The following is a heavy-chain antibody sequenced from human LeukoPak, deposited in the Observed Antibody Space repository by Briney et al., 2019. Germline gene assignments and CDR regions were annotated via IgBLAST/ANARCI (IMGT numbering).Heavy chain of an antibody. CDR1: GFTFSSYA. V-gene: IGHV3-23*01. CDR2: ISGSGGST. J-gene: IGHJ1*01. D-gene: IGHD5/OR15-5a*01. CDR3: AKLPHSIYEKYFQH. Sequence: SRGSLRLSCAASGFTFSSYAMSWVRQAPGKGLEWVSAISGSGGSTYYADSVKGRFTISRDNSKNTLYLQMNSLRAEDTAVYYCAKLPHSIYEKYFQHWGQGTLVTVSS.